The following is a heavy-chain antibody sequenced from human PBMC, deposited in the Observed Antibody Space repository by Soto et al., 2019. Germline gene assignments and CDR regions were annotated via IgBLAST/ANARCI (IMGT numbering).Heavy chain of an antibody. CDR3: AHQSIAARFDY. J-gene: IGHJ4*02. Sequence: QITLKESGPTLVKPTQTLTLTCTFSGFSLSTSGVGVGWIRQPPGKALEWLALIYWDDDKRYSPSLKSRLTIAKDTAKNQVVLTMTNMDPVDTATYYCAHQSIAARFDYWGQGTLVTVSS. CDR2: IYWDDDK. CDR1: GFSLSTSGVG. D-gene: IGHD6-6*01. V-gene: IGHV2-5*02.